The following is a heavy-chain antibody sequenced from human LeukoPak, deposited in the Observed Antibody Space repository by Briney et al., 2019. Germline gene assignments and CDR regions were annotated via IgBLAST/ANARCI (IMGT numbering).Heavy chain of an antibody. CDR2: INSDGSDT. D-gene: IGHD2-21*02. J-gene: IGHJ4*02. V-gene: IGHV3-74*01. Sequence: GGSLRLSCAASGFTFSNHWMHWVRQPPGKGLVWVSRINSDGSDTSYADSVKGRFTISRDNAKNTLYLQMNGLRAEDTAVYYCARTAYHFESWGQGTLVTVSS. CDR3: ARTAYHFES. CDR1: GFTFSNHW.